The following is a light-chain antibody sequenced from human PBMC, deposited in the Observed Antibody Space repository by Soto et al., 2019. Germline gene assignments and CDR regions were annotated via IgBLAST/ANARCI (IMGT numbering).Light chain of an antibody. CDR1: QSVSSTY. Sequence: EIVLTQSPGTLSLTPGERATLSCRASQSVSSTYLAWYQQTPGQAPRLLIDGASSRATGIPDRFSGSGSGTDFTLTISRLEPEDFAVYYCQQYVRSPWTFGQGTKVEIK. J-gene: IGKJ1*01. CDR3: QQYVRSPWT. CDR2: GAS. V-gene: IGKV3-20*01.